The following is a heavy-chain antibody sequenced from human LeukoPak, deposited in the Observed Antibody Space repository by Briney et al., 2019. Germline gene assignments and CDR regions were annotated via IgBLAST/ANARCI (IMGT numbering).Heavy chain of an antibody. Sequence: GGSLRLSCVASGFTFSTYSMNWVRQAPGKGLEWVSSISSSSNYIYYADSVRGRFTISRDNAKNSLYLQMNSLRAADTAVYYCAQNFYDSSGLYFDYWGQGTLVTVSS. D-gene: IGHD3-22*01. J-gene: IGHJ4*02. CDR3: AQNFYDSSGLYFDY. CDR1: GFTFSTYS. V-gene: IGHV3-21*01. CDR2: ISSSSNYI.